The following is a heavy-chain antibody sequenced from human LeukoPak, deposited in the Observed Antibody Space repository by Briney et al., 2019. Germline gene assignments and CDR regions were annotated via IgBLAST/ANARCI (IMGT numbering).Heavy chain of an antibody. CDR2: ISGSGGST. Sequence: GGTLRLSCAASRFTFSSYGMSWVRQAPGKGLEWVSAISGSGGSTYYADSVKGRFTISRDNSKNTLYLQMNSLRAEDTAVYYCAKGGGDYDYYFDYWGQGTLVTVSS. J-gene: IGHJ4*02. V-gene: IGHV3-23*01. CDR1: RFTFSSYG. D-gene: IGHD4-17*01. CDR3: AKGGGDYDYYFDY.